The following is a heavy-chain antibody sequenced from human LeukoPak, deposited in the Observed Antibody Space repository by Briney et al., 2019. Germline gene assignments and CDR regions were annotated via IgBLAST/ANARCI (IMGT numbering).Heavy chain of an antibody. CDR1: GGSISSGDYY. CDR3: ASHNYDSRGYLRCLFDY. Sequence: SQTLSLTCTVSGGSISSGDYYWSWIRRTPGKGLEWIGHIYYSGSTYYNPSLKSRVTVSVDTSKNQFSLKLSSVTAADTAVYYCASHNYDSRGYLRCLFDYWGQGTLVTVSS. D-gene: IGHD3-22*01. J-gene: IGHJ4*02. V-gene: IGHV4-30-4*01. CDR2: IYYSGST.